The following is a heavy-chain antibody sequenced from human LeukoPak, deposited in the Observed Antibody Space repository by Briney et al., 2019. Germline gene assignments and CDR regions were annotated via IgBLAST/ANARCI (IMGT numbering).Heavy chain of an antibody. D-gene: IGHD2-2*01. Sequence: PSQTLSLTCTVSGGSISSGGYYWSWIRQHQGKGLEWIGYIYYSGSTYYNPSLKSRVTISVDTSKNQFSLKLSSVTAADTAVYYCARFIVVVPAARNWFDPWGQGTLVTVSS. J-gene: IGHJ5*02. CDR2: IYYSGST. CDR1: GGSISSGGYY. CDR3: ARFIVVVPAARNWFDP. V-gene: IGHV4-31*03.